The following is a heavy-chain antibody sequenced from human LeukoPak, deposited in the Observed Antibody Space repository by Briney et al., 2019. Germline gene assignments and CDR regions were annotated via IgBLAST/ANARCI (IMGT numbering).Heavy chain of an antibody. CDR2: INHSGST. CDR3: ARGLMYYDFWSGYYTSRRFDP. CDR1: GGSFSGYY. D-gene: IGHD3-3*01. J-gene: IGHJ5*02. V-gene: IGHV4-34*01. Sequence: SETLSLPCAVYGGSFSGYYWSWIRQPPGKGLEWIGGINHSGSTNYNPSLKNRVTISVDTSKNQFSLKLSSVTAADTAVYYCARGLMYYDFWSGYYTSRRFDPWGQGTLVTVSS.